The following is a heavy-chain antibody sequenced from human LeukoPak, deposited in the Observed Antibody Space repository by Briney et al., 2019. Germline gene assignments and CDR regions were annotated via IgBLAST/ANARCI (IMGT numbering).Heavy chain of an antibody. Sequence: ASVKVSCKASGGTFSSYTISWVRQAPGQGLEWMGRIISILGIANYAQKFQGRVTITADKSTSTAYMELSSLRSEDTAVYYCARDLDGAAAGTGAFDIWGQGTMVTVSS. CDR3: ARDLDGAAAGTGAFDI. CDR2: IISILGIA. CDR1: GGTFSSYT. D-gene: IGHD6-13*01. V-gene: IGHV1-69*04. J-gene: IGHJ3*02.